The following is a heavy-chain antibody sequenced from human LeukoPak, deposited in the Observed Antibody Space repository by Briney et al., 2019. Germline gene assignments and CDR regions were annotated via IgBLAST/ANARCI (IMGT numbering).Heavy chain of an antibody. CDR1: GGSFSGYY. J-gene: IGHJ6*03. Sequence: SETLSLTCAVYGGSFSGYYWSWIRQPPGKGLEWIGEINHSGSTNYNPSLKSRVTISVDTSKNQFSLKLSSVTAADTAVYYCARGRIAAHPLDYYYYMDVWGKGTTVTVSS. CDR2: INHSGST. V-gene: IGHV4-34*01. D-gene: IGHD6-6*01. CDR3: ARGRIAAHPLDYYYYMDV.